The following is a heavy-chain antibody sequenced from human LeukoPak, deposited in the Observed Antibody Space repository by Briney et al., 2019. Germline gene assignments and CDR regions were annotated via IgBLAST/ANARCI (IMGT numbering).Heavy chain of an antibody. CDR3: AREAPGVGADLEY. D-gene: IGHD3-3*01. CDR2: ITPNSGDT. V-gene: IGHV1-2*02. Sequence: ASVTVSCKASGYTFTDYFIHWVRQAPGQGLEWMGWITPNSGDTNYAQKFQGRVTMTRDPSITTAYMELTGLRSHDTAVYYCAREAPGVGADLEYWGQGTLVTVSS. CDR1: GYTFTDYF. J-gene: IGHJ4*02.